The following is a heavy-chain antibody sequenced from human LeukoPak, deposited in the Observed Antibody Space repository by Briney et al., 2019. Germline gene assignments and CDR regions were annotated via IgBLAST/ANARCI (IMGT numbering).Heavy chain of an antibody. CDR1: GFNVSSNY. CDR2: MYRGDRT. V-gene: IGHV3-66*01. CDR3: ARSECTAGSCNWFDP. D-gene: IGHD2-8*02. J-gene: IGHJ5*02. Sequence: GGSLRLSCAASGFNVSSNYMTWVRQAPGKGLEGVSFMYRGDRTYYADSVKGRFTMSRDDMKRTVYLQMDSLRAGDTAVYYCARSECTAGSCNWFDPWGQGTPVTVSP.